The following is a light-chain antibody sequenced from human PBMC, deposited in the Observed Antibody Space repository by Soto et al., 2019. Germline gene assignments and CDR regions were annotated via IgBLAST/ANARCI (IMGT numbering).Light chain of an antibody. V-gene: IGKV3-20*01. CDR2: GAS. CDR3: QQYGSSPLT. CDR1: QSVTSSY. J-gene: IGKJ3*01. Sequence: EIVLTQSPGTLSLSPGERATLTCRASQSVTSSYLAWYQQKPGQAPRLLMYGASSRATGIPDRFSGSGSGTDFTLTISRLEPEAFAVYYCQQYGSSPLTFGPGTKVDIK.